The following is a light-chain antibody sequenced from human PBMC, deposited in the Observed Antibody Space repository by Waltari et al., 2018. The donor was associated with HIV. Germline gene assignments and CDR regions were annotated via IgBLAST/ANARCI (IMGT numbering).Light chain of an antibody. CDR2: EVN. CDR1: SSDIGNYDL. V-gene: IGLV2-23*02. Sequence: QSALTQPASVSASPGQSLTISCTGTSSDIGNYDLVSWYQQRPGKAPKLMIYEVNKWPSGVSNRFSGSKSGMTASLTISGLQAEDEADYYCCSYVTTGTWVFGGGTKLTVL. J-gene: IGLJ3*02. CDR3: CSYVTTGTWV.